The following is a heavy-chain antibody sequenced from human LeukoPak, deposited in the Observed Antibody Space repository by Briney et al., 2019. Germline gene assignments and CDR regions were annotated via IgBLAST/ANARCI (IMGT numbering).Heavy chain of an antibody. Sequence: SETLSLTCTVSGGSISSYYWSWIRQPAGKGLEWIGRIYTSGSTNYNPSLRSRVTISVDTSKNQFSLKLRSVTAADTAVYYCARYEAVAGVFDYWGQGTLVTVSS. D-gene: IGHD6-19*01. V-gene: IGHV4-4*07. J-gene: IGHJ4*02. CDR3: ARYEAVAGVFDY. CDR2: IYTSGST. CDR1: GGSISSYY.